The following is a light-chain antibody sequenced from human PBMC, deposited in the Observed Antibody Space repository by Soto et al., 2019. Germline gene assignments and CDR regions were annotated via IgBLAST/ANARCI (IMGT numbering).Light chain of an antibody. J-gene: IGKJ3*01. CDR2: AAS. CDR1: QIIGNY. Sequence: DIQMTQSPSSLSASVGDRVTITCRASQIIGNYLNWYQQKPGKAPKFLIYAASTLQSGVPSRFSGSGSGTGFTLTINSLQPEDFATYCCQQTYNTPFTFGPGTKVDIK. V-gene: IGKV1-39*01. CDR3: QQTYNTPFT.